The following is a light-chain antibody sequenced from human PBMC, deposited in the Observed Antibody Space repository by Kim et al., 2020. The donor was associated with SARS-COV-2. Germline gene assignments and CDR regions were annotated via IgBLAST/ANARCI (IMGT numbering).Light chain of an antibody. J-gene: IGKJ2*01. CDR2: KAS. V-gene: IGKV1-5*03. CDR1: QSISSW. CDR3: QQYNSYRYT. Sequence: SASVGDRVTITCRASQSISSWLAWYQQKPGKAPKLLIYKASSLESGVPSRFSGSGSGTEFTLTISSLQPDDVATYYCQQYNSYRYTFGQGTKLEI.